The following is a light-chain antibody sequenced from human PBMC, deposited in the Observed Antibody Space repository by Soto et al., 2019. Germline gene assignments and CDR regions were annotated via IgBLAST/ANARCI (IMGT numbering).Light chain of an antibody. V-gene: IGLV2-8*01. CDR3: SSYSDRNALV. CDR2: EVS. Sequence: QLVLTQPPSASGSPGQSVTISCTGTSSDIGNYNYVSWYQQHPGKAPKLMISEVSRRPPGVPNRFSGSKSGNTASLTVSGLQPEDEADYYCSSYSDRNALVFGGGTKVTVL. CDR1: SSDIGNYNY. J-gene: IGLJ3*02.